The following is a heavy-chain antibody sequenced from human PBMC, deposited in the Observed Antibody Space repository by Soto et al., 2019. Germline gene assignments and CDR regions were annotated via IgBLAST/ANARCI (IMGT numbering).Heavy chain of an antibody. J-gene: IGHJ4*02. Sequence: PVGSLRLSCAASGFTFGTYWMHWVRRPPGKGLVWVARITSDGSSTTYADSVKGRFTISRDNAKNTLYLQMNSLRADDTAVYYCVRHFDKWGQGTLVTVSS. CDR2: ITSDGSST. V-gene: IGHV3-74*01. CDR1: GFTFGTYW. CDR3: VRHFDK.